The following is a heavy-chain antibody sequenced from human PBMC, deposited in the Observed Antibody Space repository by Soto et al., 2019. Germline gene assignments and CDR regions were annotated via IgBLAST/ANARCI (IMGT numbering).Heavy chain of an antibody. D-gene: IGHD3-10*01. V-gene: IGHV3-23*01. CDR2: ISGSGGST. Sequence: EVQLLESGGGLVQPGGSLRLSCAASGFTFSSYAMSWVRQAPGKGLEWVSAISGSGGSTYYADSVKGRFTISRDNSKNTLYLQMNSLRAEDTAVYYCAKDLSGGYYSGSGSYYVYGMDVWGQGTTVTVSS. J-gene: IGHJ6*02. CDR1: GFTFSSYA. CDR3: AKDLSGGYYSGSGSYYVYGMDV.